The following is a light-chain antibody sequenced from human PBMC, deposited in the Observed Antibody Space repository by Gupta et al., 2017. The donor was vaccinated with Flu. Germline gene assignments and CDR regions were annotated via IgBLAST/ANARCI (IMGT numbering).Light chain of an antibody. J-gene: IGKJ2*01. Sequence: GTLSLSPGERATLSCRASQSVSSSYLAWYQQKPGQAPRLLIYGASSRATGITDRFSGSGSGTDFTLTISRLEPEDFAVYYCQQYGSSPPYTFG. CDR1: QSVSSSY. CDR2: GAS. V-gene: IGKV3-20*01. CDR3: QQYGSSPPYT.